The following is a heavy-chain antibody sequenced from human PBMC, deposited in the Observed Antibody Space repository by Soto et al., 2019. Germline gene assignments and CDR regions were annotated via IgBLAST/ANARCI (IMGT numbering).Heavy chain of an antibody. Sequence: VQLQESGPGLVKPSETLSLTCTVSGGSISSSTYYWGWIRQPPGKGLEWIGFIYYSGSAYYNPSLKSRVTISIDTSKNQFSLKLTSVTAADTAVFYCVRHGVDYGDYASYYYYGMDVWGRGTTVTVSS. D-gene: IGHD4-17*01. J-gene: IGHJ6*02. CDR2: IYYSGSA. CDR1: GGSISSSTYY. CDR3: VRHGVDYGDYASYYYYGMDV. V-gene: IGHV4-39*01.